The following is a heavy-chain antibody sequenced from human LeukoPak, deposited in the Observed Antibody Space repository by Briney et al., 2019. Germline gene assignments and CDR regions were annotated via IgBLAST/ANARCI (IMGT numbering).Heavy chain of an antibody. D-gene: IGHD6-19*01. V-gene: IGHV3-30*03. CDR2: ISYDGSNP. J-gene: IGHJ5*02. Sequence: GGSLRLSCAVSGFTFRSYVMHWVRQAPGKGLEWVAGISYDGSNPNYGDSVKGRFTISRDNSKNTLYLQMNSLRAEDTAVYFCARGLPARYSSGWYNWFDPWGQGTLVTVSS. CDR3: ARGLPARYSSGWYNWFDP. CDR1: GFTFRSYV.